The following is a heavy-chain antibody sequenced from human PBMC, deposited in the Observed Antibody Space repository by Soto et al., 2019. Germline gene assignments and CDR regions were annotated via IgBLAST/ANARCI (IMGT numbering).Heavy chain of an antibody. CDR2: MYDSGST. J-gene: IGHJ4*02. D-gene: IGHD3-10*01. CDR3: ARNMAY. V-gene: IGHV4-4*09. Sequence: QVQLQESGPGLVKPSETLSLTCTVSGGSISDYYWSWIRQPPGKGLEWIGYMYDSGSTRSNPSLNSRVTISVDTSNNQFSLNLRSVTAADTAVYYCARNMAYWGQGTLVTVSS. CDR1: GGSISDYY.